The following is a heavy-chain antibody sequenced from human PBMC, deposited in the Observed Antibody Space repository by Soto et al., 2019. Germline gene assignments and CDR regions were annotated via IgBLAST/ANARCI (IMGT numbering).Heavy chain of an antibody. D-gene: IGHD3-16*01. CDR3: ARDPLDWGSLWGGPA. Sequence: ASVKVSCKASGGTFSSYAISWVRQAPGQGLEWMGGIIPIFGTANYAQKFQGRVTITADESTSTAYMELSSLRSEDTAVYYCARDPLDWGSLWGGPAWGQGTLVTVSS. J-gene: IGHJ5*02. CDR2: IIPIFGTA. CDR1: GGTFSSYA. V-gene: IGHV1-69*13.